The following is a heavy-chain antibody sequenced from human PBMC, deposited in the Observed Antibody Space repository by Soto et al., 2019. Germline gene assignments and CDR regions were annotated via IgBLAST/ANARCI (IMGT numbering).Heavy chain of an antibody. Sequence: ETLSLTCAVYGGSFSGYYRSWIRQPPGKGLEWIGEINHSGSTNYNPSLKSRVTISVDTSKNQFSLKLSSVTAADTAVYYCASSDLRITMTSARDDAFDIWGQGTMVTVSS. D-gene: IGHD3-22*01. CDR1: GGSFSGYY. V-gene: IGHV4-34*01. CDR3: ASSDLRITMTSARDDAFDI. J-gene: IGHJ3*02. CDR2: INHSGST.